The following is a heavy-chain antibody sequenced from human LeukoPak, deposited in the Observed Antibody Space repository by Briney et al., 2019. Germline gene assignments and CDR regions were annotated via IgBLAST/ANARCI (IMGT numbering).Heavy chain of an antibody. CDR3: ASTMIVVEYYFDY. D-gene: IGHD3-22*01. Sequence: PSETLSLTCAVHGGSFSGYYWSWIRQPPGKGLEWIGEINHSGSTNYNPSLKSRVTISVDTSKNQFSLKLSSVTAADTAVYYCASTMIVVEYYFDYWGQGTLVTVSS. CDR1: GGSFSGYY. V-gene: IGHV4-34*01. CDR2: INHSGST. J-gene: IGHJ4*02.